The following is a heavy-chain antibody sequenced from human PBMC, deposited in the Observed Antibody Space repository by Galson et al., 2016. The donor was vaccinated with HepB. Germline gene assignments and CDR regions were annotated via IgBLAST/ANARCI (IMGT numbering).Heavy chain of an antibody. Sequence: SLRLSCAASGFTFSRHWMHWARQAPGKGLVWVSRIKGDGRHTVYADSLQGRFSISRDNAKNTLYLQMNSLRAEDTAVYYCARDNDGYSFEFWGQGTLVTVSS. CDR1: GFTFSRHW. J-gene: IGHJ4*02. CDR2: IKGDGRHT. CDR3: ARDNDGYSFEF. V-gene: IGHV3-74*01. D-gene: IGHD5-18*01.